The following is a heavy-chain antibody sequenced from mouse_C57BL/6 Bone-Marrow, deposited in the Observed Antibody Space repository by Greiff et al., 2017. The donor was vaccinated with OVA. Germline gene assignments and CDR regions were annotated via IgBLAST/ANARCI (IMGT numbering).Heavy chain of an antibody. J-gene: IGHJ2*01. CDR3: APLYYDYDGY. V-gene: IGHV1-82*01. CDR2: IYPGDGDT. D-gene: IGHD2-4*01. CDR1: GYAFSSSW. Sequence: QVQLQQSGPELVKPGASVKISCKASGYAFSSSWMNWVKQRPGKGLEWIGRIYPGDGDTNYNGKFKGKATLTADKSSSTAYMQLSSLTSEDSAVYFCAPLYYDYDGYWGQGTTLTVSS.